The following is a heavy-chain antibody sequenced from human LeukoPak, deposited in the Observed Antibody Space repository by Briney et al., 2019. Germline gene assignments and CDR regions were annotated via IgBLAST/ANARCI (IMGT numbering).Heavy chain of an antibody. D-gene: IGHD6-19*01. Sequence: GGSLRLSCAASGFTFSNYAMTWVRQAPGKGLEWVSAISGSGGSTYYADSVKGRFTISRGNSNNTLFLQLASLRAEDTALYYCAKDRGGSGWIFDYWGQGALVTVSS. CDR1: GFTFSNYA. V-gene: IGHV3-23*01. J-gene: IGHJ4*02. CDR3: AKDRGGSGWIFDY. CDR2: ISGSGGST.